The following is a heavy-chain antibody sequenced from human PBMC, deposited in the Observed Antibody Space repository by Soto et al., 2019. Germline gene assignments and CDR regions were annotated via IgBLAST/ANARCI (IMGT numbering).Heavy chain of an antibody. CDR2: INHSGST. V-gene: IGHV4-34*01. CDR3: ARGNNGNWGHYYYGMNV. J-gene: IGHJ6*02. D-gene: IGHD1-7*01. Sequence: PSETLSLTCAVYGGSFSGYYWSWIRQPPGKGLEWIGEINHSGSTNYNPSLKSRVTISVDTSKNQFSLKLSSVTAADTAVYYCARGNNGNWGHYYYGMNVWGQGTTVPVSS. CDR1: GGSFSGYY.